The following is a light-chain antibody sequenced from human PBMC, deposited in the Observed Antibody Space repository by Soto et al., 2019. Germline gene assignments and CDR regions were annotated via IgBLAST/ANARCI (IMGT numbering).Light chain of an antibody. CDR2: KAS. J-gene: IGKJ2*01. V-gene: IGKV1-5*03. CDR1: QSISNW. Sequence: DIQMTQSPSTLSASVGDTVTTTCRASQSISNWLAWYQQKPGQAPKLLIHKASTLESGVPSRFSGSGSGTEFTLTISSLQPDDFATFYCQQYDRFPYTFGQGTKLEIK. CDR3: QQYDRFPYT.